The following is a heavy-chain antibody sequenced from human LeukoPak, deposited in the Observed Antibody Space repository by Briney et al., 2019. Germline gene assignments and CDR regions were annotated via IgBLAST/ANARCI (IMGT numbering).Heavy chain of an antibody. J-gene: IGHJ4*02. CDR1: GYTLTELS. V-gene: IGHV1-24*01. Sequence: ASVKVSWKVSGYTLTELSMHWVRQAAGKGLEWKGGFDPEDGETIYAQKFQGRVTMTEDTSTDTAYMELSSLRSEDTAVYYCAISKPKYYSSSWYFDYWGQGTLVTVSS. CDR3: AISKPKYYSSSWYFDY. CDR2: FDPEDGET. D-gene: IGHD6-13*01.